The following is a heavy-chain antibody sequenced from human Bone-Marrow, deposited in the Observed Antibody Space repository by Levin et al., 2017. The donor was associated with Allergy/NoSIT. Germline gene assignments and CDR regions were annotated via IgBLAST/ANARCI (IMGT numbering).Heavy chain of an antibody. CDR1: GYTFTGYY. J-gene: IGHJ4*02. CDR2: INPNSGGT. Sequence: GGSLRLSCKASGYTFTGYYMHWVRQAPGQGLEWMGWINPNSGGTNYAQKFQGRVTMTRDTSISTAYMELSRLRSDDTAVYYCARPHYSGYDNYYFDYWGQGTLVTVSS. D-gene: IGHD5-12*01. V-gene: IGHV1-2*02. CDR3: ARPHYSGYDNYYFDY.